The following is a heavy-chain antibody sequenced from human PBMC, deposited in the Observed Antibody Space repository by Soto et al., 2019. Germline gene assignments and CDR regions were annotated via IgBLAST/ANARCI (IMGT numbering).Heavy chain of an antibody. CDR3: ARDVVRSTGGDS. Sequence: QVQLVQSGAELKEPGTSVKVSCTASGGTFSTSSFVWVRQGPGQGLEWMGGIIPIFSKTNVAQKFKGRITFTADESTRTAYMELSSMRSEDTAIYYCARDVVRSTGGDSWGQGTLVTVSS. J-gene: IGHJ4*02. V-gene: IGHV1-69*01. CDR2: IIPIFSKT. D-gene: IGHD4-4*01. CDR1: GGTFSTSS.